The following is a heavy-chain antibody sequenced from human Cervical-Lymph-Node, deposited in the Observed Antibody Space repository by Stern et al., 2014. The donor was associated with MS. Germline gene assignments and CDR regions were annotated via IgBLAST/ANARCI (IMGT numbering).Heavy chain of an antibody. Sequence: DQLVESGAEAKKPGASVKVSCKASGYTFTTYYMHWVRQAPGQGLEWMGMIYPSGGSTSYAPKFQGRVTMTRDTSTSTIYMELSSLRSEDTAIYYCARDRFAFDFWGQGTMVTVSS. CDR1: GYTFTTYY. CDR3: ARDRFAFDF. V-gene: IGHV1-46*01. J-gene: IGHJ3*01. CDR2: IYPSGGST.